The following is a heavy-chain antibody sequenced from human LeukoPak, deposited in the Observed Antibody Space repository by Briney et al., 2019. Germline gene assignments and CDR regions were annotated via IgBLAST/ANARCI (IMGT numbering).Heavy chain of an antibody. Sequence: GGSLRLSCTASGFTFGDYAMSWVRQAPGKGLEWVGFIRSKAYGGTTEYAASVKGRFTISRDDSKSIAYLQMNSLKTEDTAVYYCTRGKLSTTQGIIDYWGQGTLVTVSS. CDR3: TRGKLSTTQGIIDY. CDR2: IRSKAYGGTT. CDR1: GFTFGDYA. V-gene: IGHV3-49*04. D-gene: IGHD2-2*01. J-gene: IGHJ4*02.